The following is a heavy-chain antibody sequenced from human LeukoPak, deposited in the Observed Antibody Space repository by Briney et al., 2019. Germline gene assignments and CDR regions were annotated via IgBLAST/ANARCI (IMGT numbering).Heavy chain of an antibody. CDR2: IYTSGST. V-gene: IGHV4-4*09. CDR1: GGSISSYY. CDR3: AIHCGGDCHTPVY. J-gene: IGHJ4*02. D-gene: IGHD2-21*02. Sequence: SETLSLTCTVSGGSISSYYWSWIRQPPGKGLEWIGYIYTSGSTKYNPSLKSRVTISVDTSKNQFSLKLSSVTAADTAVYYCAIHCGGDCHTPVYWGQGTLVTVSS.